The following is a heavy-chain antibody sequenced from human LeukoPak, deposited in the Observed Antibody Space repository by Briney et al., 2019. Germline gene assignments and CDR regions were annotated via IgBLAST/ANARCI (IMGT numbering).Heavy chain of an antibody. D-gene: IGHD3-10*01. CDR1: GFSFSSYW. Sequence: GGSLRLSCAASGFSFSSYWMSWVRQAPGKGLEWVANINQDGSGRYYVASVKGRFTTSRDNTENSLYLQMNSLRAEDTAVYYRASDPFTRGHYWGQGTLVTVSS. V-gene: IGHV3-7*01. CDR2: INQDGSGR. J-gene: IGHJ4*02. CDR3: ASDPFTRGHY.